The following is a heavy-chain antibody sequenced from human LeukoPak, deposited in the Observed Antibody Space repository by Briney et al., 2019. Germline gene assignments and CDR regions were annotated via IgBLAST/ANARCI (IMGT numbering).Heavy chain of an antibody. CDR2: ISYDGSNK. V-gene: IGHV3-30*04. J-gene: IGHJ3*02. Sequence: GGPLRLSCAASGFTFSSYAMHWVRQAPGKGLEWVAVISYDGSNKYYADSVKGRFTISRDNSKNTLYLQMNSLRAEDTAVYYCARDDRHGAFDIWGQGTMVTVSS. CDR1: GFTFSSYA. CDR3: ARDDRHGAFDI.